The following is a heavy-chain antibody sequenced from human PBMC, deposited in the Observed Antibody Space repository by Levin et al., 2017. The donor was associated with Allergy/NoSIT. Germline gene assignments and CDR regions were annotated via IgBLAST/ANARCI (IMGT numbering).Heavy chain of an antibody. V-gene: IGHV1-69*02. CDR3: AGLVRDDYGASGGHG. D-gene: IGHD4-17*01. Sequence: ASVKVSCKASGGTFSSYTFSWVRQAPGHGLEWMGRIIPVRGMTNYAQKYQDRVTITADKSTSTVYMELSSLRSEDTAVYYCAGLVRDDYGASGGHGWGQGTLVTVSS. CDR2: IIPVRGMT. CDR1: GGTFSSYT. J-gene: IGHJ4*02.